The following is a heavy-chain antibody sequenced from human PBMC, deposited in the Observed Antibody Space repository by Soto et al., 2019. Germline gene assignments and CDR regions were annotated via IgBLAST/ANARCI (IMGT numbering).Heavy chain of an antibody. V-gene: IGHV1-18*01. CDR2: IRPYNGNT. D-gene: IGHD1-26*01. CDR3: ARERGELPPGH. J-gene: IGHJ4*02. Sequence: ASVKVSCKASGYTFTSYGISWVRQAPGQGLEWMGWIRPYNGNTNSAQKLQGRVSMTTDTSTTTAYMDLTSLTSDDTAMYYCARERGELPPGHWGQGTLVTVSS. CDR1: GYTFTSYG.